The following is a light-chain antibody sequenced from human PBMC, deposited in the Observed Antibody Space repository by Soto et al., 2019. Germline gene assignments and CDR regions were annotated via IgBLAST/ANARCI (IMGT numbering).Light chain of an antibody. CDR2: AAS. V-gene: IGKV1-39*01. J-gene: IGKJ1*01. CDR3: QQSYSSPPT. Sequence: DIQMTQSPSTLSASVGDRVTITCRASQSISYWLAWYQQKPGNAPKLLIYAASSLQSGVPSRFSGSGSGTDFTLTVSSLQPEDFATYYCQQSYSSPPTFGQGTKVDIK. CDR1: QSISYW.